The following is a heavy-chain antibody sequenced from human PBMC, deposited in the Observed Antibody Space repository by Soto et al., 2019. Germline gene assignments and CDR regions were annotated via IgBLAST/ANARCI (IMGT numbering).Heavy chain of an antibody. CDR2: INPSGGST. J-gene: IGHJ4*02. Sequence: ASVKVSCKASGYTFTSYYMHWVRQAPGQGLEWMGIINPSGGSTSYAQKFQGRVTMTRDTSTSTVYMELSSLRSEDTAVYYCARDPLREPSYCSGGSCYSFSYDYWGRGTLVTVSS. V-gene: IGHV1-46*01. CDR3: ARDPLREPSYCSGGSCYSFSYDY. D-gene: IGHD2-15*01. CDR1: GYTFTSYY.